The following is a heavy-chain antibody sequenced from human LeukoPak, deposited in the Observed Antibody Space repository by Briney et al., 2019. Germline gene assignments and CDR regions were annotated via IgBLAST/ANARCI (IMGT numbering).Heavy chain of an antibody. J-gene: IGHJ4*02. D-gene: IGHD5-12*01. CDR1: GFTFSSYA. Sequence: GGSLRLSCAASGFTFSSYAMSWVRQAPGKGLEWVSALSDSGGSTYYADSVKGRFTISRDNSKNTLYLQMNSLRTEDTAVYYCVTGGGYNGLDDWGQGALVTVSS. V-gene: IGHV3-23*01. CDR2: LSDSGGST. CDR3: VTGGGYNGLDD.